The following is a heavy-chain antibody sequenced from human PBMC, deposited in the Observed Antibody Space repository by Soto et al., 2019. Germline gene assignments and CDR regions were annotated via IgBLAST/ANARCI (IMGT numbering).Heavy chain of an antibody. CDR2: ISCYNGKT. V-gene: IGHV1-18*01. CDR3: ARDAPPPELRFLEWHNYDYNGMDV. D-gene: IGHD3-3*01. J-gene: IGHJ6*02. CDR1: GYSFTAYG. Sequence: QVQVVQSGDEVKETGASVRVSCKTSGYSFTAYGISWVRQAPGQGLEWMGWISCYNGKTKYAQKVQGRVTMTTATSTSSAYMEVRRLRSDDTAIYYCARDAPPPELRFLEWHNYDYNGMDVWGQGTTGTVSS.